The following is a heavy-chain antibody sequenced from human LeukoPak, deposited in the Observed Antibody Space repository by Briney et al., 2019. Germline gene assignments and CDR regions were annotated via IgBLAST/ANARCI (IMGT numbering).Heavy chain of an antibody. D-gene: IGHD1-20*01. CDR1: GFTFSSYA. J-gene: IGHJ4*02. Sequence: TGGSLRLSCAASGFTFSSYAMSWVRQAPGKGLEWVSAISGSGGSTYYADSVKGRFTISRDNSKNTLYLQMNSLRAEDTAVYYCAKDLSITPKPLYFDYWGQGTLVTVSS. CDR2: ISGSGGST. V-gene: IGHV3-23*01. CDR3: AKDLSITPKPLYFDY.